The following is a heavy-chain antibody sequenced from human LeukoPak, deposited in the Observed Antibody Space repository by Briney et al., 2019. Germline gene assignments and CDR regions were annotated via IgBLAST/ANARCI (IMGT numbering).Heavy chain of an antibody. V-gene: IGHV3-33*06. Sequence: GGSLRLSCAASGFTFSSYGMHWVRQAPGKGLEWVAVILSDGSKEFYTDSVKGRFTISRDNSKNTLYLQMNSLRAEDTAVYYCAKLEAWSGMGYFDYWGQGTLVTVSS. CDR1: GFTFSSYG. CDR2: ILSDGSKE. CDR3: AKLEAWSGMGYFDY. D-gene: IGHD3-3*01. J-gene: IGHJ4*02.